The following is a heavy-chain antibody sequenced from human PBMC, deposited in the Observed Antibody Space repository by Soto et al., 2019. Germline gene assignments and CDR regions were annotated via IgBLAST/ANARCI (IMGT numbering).Heavy chain of an antibody. J-gene: IGHJ4*02. V-gene: IGHV1-69*13. D-gene: IGHD3-10*01. CDR3: ARDLGYGSGSYCLDY. Sequence: ASVKVSCKASGGTFSSYAISWVRQAPGQGLEWMGGIIPIFGTANYAQKFQGRVTITADESTSTAYMELSSLRSEDTAVYYCARDLGYGSGSYCLDYWGQGTLVTVSS. CDR2: IIPIFGTA. CDR1: GGTFSSYA.